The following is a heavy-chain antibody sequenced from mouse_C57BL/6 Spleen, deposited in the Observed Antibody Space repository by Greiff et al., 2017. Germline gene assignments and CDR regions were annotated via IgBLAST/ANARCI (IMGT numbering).Heavy chain of an antibody. J-gene: IGHJ3*01. V-gene: IGHV1-74*01. Sequence: QVQLQQPGAELVKPGASVKVSCKASGYTFTSYWMHWVKQRPGQGLEWIGRMHPSDSDTNYNQKFKGKATLTVDKSSSTAYMQLSSLTSEDSAVYYCAIRYYGSSYEFAYWGQGTLVTVSA. CDR3: AIRYYGSSYEFAY. CDR1: GYTFTSYW. D-gene: IGHD1-1*01. CDR2: MHPSDSDT.